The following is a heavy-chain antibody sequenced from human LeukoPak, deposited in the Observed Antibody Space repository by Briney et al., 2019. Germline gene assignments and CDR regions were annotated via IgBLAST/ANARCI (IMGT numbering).Heavy chain of an antibody. Sequence: ASVKVSCKASGGTFSSYAISWVRQAPGQGLEWMGGIIPISGTANYAQKFQGRVTITADESTSTAYMELSSLRSEDTAVYYCASRSEDYGDYLGYYYYYGMDVWGQGTTVTVSS. J-gene: IGHJ6*02. D-gene: IGHD4-17*01. CDR3: ASRSEDYGDYLGYYYYYGMDV. V-gene: IGHV1-69*13. CDR1: GGTFSSYA. CDR2: IIPISGTA.